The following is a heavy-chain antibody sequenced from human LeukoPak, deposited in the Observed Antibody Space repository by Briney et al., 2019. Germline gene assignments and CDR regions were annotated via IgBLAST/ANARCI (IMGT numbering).Heavy chain of an antibody. CDR1: GFTFSSYA. J-gene: IGHJ4*02. Sequence: PGGSLRLSCAASGFTFSSYAMSWVRQAPGGGLGWVSAISGSGGSTYYADSVKGRFTISRDNSKNALYLQMNSLRAEDTAVYYCAKAWGVTSIIYWGQGTLVTVSS. CDR2: ISGSGGST. V-gene: IGHV3-23*01. CDR3: AKAWGVTSIIY. D-gene: IGHD4-17*01.